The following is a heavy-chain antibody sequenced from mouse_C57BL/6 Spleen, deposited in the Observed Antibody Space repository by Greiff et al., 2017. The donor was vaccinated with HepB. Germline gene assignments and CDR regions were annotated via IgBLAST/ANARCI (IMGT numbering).Heavy chain of an antibody. CDR3: ARAGTTVRAMDY. Sequence: DVKLVESGPGLVKPSQSLSLTCSVTGYSITSGYYWNWIRQFPGNKLEWMGYISYDGSNNYNPSLKNRISITRDTSKNQFFLKLNSVTTEDTATYYCARAGTTVRAMDYWGQGTSVTVSS. CDR2: ISYDGSN. J-gene: IGHJ4*01. D-gene: IGHD1-1*01. V-gene: IGHV3-6*01. CDR1: GYSITSGYY.